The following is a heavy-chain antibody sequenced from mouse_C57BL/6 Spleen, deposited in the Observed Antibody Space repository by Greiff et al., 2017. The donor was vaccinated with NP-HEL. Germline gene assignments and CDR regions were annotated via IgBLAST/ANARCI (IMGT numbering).Heavy chain of an antibody. CDR2: ISDGGSYT. V-gene: IGHV5-4*01. D-gene: IGHD2-12*01. J-gene: IGHJ2*01. CDR1: GFTFSSYA. Sequence: DVMLVESGGGLVKPGGSLKLSCAASGFTFSSYAMSWVRQTPEKRLEWVATISDGGSYTYYPDNVKGRFTISRDNAKNNLYLQMSHLKSEDTAMYYCARDSYAYYFDYWGQGTTLTVSS. CDR3: ARDSYAYYFDY.